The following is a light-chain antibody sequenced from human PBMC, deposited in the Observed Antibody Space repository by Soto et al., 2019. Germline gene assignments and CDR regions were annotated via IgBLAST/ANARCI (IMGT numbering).Light chain of an antibody. CDR3: QQYGSSPPWT. J-gene: IGKJ1*01. V-gene: IGKV3-15*01. Sequence: EIVMTQSPATLSLSPGERATLSCRASQTIDNTLAWYQRKPGQAPRLLIYDASTRATGVPARFSGSGSGTDFTLTINRLEPEDFAVYYCQQYGSSPPWTFGQGTKVDIK. CDR2: DAS. CDR1: QTIDNT.